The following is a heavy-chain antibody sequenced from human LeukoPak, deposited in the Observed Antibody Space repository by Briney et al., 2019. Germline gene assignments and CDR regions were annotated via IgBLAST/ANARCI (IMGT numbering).Heavy chain of an antibody. CDR2: INPCSGDT. CDR1: GYTFTGNH. Sequence: ASVKVSCKASGYTFTGNHIHWVRQAPGQGLEWMGRINPCSGDTNFAQKFQGRVTMTRDTSITTAYMDLSSLTPDDTAVYFCARDQGSLTRSWYTGYWGQGTQVTVSS. V-gene: IGHV1-2*06. J-gene: IGHJ4*02. CDR3: ARDQGSLTRSWYTGY. D-gene: IGHD6-13*01.